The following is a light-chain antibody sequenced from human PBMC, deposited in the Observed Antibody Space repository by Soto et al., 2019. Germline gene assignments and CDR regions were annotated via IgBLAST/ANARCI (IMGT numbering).Light chain of an antibody. CDR3: QQYATSPPIT. J-gene: IGKJ5*01. CDR1: QSVLDN. V-gene: IGKV3-20*01. CDR2: GAS. Sequence: EILLTQSPGALAVSPGEVATLSFSASQSVLDNLAFYQQKPGQAPRLLIYGASSRATGIPDRFSGSGSGTDFTLTIGRLEPEDFAVYYCQQYATSPPITFGQGTRLEIK.